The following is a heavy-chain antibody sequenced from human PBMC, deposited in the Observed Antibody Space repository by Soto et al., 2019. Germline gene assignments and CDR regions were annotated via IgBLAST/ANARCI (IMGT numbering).Heavy chain of an antibody. CDR2: SSGYNDYT. V-gene: IGHV1-18*01. CDR1: GYTFIRYG. J-gene: IGHJ6*02. CDR3: ARGGYYDSVWVNLRHYGLDV. Sequence: QVQLVQSAGEVKKPGASVKVSCKASGYTFIRYGITWVRLTPGQGIEWMGWSSGYNDYTTYAPNLQGRVTMTADTSTRTVYIELRSLRSDDTAVYYCARGGYYDSVWVNLRHYGLDVGGQGTTVTVAS. D-gene: IGHD3-16*01.